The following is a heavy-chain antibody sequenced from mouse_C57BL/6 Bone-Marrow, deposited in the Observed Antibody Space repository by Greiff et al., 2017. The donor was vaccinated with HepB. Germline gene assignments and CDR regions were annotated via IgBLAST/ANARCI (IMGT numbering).Heavy chain of an antibody. D-gene: IGHD1-1*01. J-gene: IGHJ2*01. CDR1: GYTFTSYW. CDR2: INPSSGYT. CDR3: ARGITTVPYYFDD. Sequence: QVQLQQSGAELAKPGASVKLSCKASGYTFTSYWMHWVKQRPGQGLEWIGYINPSSGYTKYNQKFKDKATLTADKSSSTAYMQLSSLTYEDSAVYYCARGITTVPYYFDDWGQGTTLTVSS. V-gene: IGHV1-7*01.